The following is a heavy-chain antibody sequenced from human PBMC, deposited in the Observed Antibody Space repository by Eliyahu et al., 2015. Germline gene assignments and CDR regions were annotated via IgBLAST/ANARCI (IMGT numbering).Heavy chain of an antibody. J-gene: IGHJ4*02. D-gene: IGHD4-17*01. CDR2: IIPIFGTA. CDR3: ASSVTTDSYFDY. V-gene: IGHV1-69*05. Sequence: EVKKPGSSVKVSCKASGGTFSSYAISWVRQAPGQGLEWMGGIIPIFGTANYAQKFQGRVTITTGQTHDHSLLGPSSPKSEGTALYYCASSVTTDSYFDYWGQGTLVTVSS. CDR1: GGTFSSYA.